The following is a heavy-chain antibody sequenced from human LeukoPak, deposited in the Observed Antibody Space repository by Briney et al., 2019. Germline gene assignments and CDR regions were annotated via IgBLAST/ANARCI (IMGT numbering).Heavy chain of an antibody. Sequence: SETLSLTCTVSGGSISSYYWSWIRQPPGKGLEWIGYIYYSGSTNYNPSLKSRVTISVDTSKNQFSLKLSSVTAADTAVYYCARIDILTGYYPYYFDYWGQGTLVTVSS. J-gene: IGHJ4*02. D-gene: IGHD3-9*01. CDR2: IYYSGST. CDR1: GGSISSYY. CDR3: ARIDILTGYYPYYFDY. V-gene: IGHV4-59*08.